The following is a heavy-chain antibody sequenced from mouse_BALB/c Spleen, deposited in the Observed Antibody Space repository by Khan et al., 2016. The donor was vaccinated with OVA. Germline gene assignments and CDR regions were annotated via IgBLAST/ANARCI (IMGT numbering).Heavy chain of an antibody. D-gene: IGHD4-1*01. CDR3: ASELGRYYAMDY. V-gene: IGHV3-2*02. CDR2: ISYSDTT. Sequence: EVQLQESGPGLVKPSQSLSLTCTVTGYSITSDYAWNWIRQFPGNKLEWMGYISYSDTTTYNPSLNSRISITRDTSKNQFFLHLTSVTTEDTATYYCASELGRYYAMDYWGQGTSVTVSS. J-gene: IGHJ4*01. CDR1: GYSITSDYA.